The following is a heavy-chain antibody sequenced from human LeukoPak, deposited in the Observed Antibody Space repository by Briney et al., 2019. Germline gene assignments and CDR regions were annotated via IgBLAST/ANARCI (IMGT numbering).Heavy chain of an antibody. J-gene: IGHJ6*04. CDR3: ARALQQLDYYYYYGMDV. D-gene: IGHD6-13*01. CDR1: GFTFSSYW. Sequence: GGSLRLSCAASGFTFSSYWMSWVRQAPGKGLEWVANIKQDGSEKYYVDSVKGRFTISRDNAKNSLYLQMNSLRAEDTAVYYCARALQQLDYYYYYGMDVWGKGTTVTVSS. CDR2: IKQDGSEK. V-gene: IGHV3-7*01.